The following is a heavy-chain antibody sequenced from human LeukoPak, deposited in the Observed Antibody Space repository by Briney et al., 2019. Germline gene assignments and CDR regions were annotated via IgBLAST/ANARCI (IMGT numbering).Heavy chain of an antibody. Sequence: GGSLRLSCAASGFTFDDYAMHWVRHAPGKGLEWVSGISWNSGSIGYADSVKGRFTISRDNAKNSLYLQMNSLRAEDTALYYCAKESGAARGFDYWGQGTLVTVSS. CDR3: AKESGAARGFDY. D-gene: IGHD6-6*01. J-gene: IGHJ4*02. CDR1: GFTFDDYA. V-gene: IGHV3-9*01. CDR2: ISWNSGSI.